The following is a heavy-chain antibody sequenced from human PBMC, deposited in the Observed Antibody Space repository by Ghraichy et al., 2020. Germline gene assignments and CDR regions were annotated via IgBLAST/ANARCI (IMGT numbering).Heavy chain of an antibody. CDR3: ARVPPGLPAAMPLDY. D-gene: IGHD2-2*01. CDR1: GFTFSSYW. CDR2: IKQDGSEK. V-gene: IGHV3-7*03. Sequence: GGSLRLSCAASGFTFSSYWMSWVRQAPGKGLEWVANIKQDGSEKYYVDSVKGRFTISRDNAKNSLYLQMNSLRAEDTAVYYCARVPPGLPAAMPLDYWGQGTLVTVSS. J-gene: IGHJ4*02.